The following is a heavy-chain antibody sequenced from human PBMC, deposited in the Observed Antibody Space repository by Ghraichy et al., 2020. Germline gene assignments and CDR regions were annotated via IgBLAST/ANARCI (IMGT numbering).Heavy chain of an antibody. Sequence: ASVKVSCKASGYTFSNYGITWVRRAPGEGLEWMGWISAYNGHTSYAQNLQGRITLTTDTSRSTAYMELRSLTSDDTAVYYCARRQRFLEWSMYTGMDVWGQRTTVTVSS. V-gene: IGHV1-18*01. D-gene: IGHD3-3*01. CDR2: ISAYNGHT. J-gene: IGHJ6*02. CDR3: ARRQRFLEWSMYTGMDV. CDR1: GYTFSNYG.